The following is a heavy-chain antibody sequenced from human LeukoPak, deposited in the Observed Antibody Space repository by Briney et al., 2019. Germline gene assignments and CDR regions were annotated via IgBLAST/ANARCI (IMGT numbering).Heavy chain of an antibody. D-gene: IGHD1-14*01. Sequence: GGSLRLSCAASGFPFSSFAMSWVRQAPGKGLEWVSHISSSGRLMQYADSVRGRFTITRDNAQNFMSLQMNNLKPEDTAVYYCARDTNNGLDVWGRGTTVTVS. CDR3: ARDTNNGLDV. CDR1: GFPFSSFA. V-gene: IGHV3-48*03. J-gene: IGHJ6*02. CDR2: ISSSGRLM.